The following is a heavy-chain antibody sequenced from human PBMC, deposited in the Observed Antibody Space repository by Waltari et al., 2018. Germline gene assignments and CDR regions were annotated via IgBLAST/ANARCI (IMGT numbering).Heavy chain of an antibody. CDR2: INPGNGNT. V-gene: IGHV1-3*01. Sequence: QVQLVQSGAEVKKPGASVKVSCKASGYTFTSYIIHWVRQAPGQSLEWMGWINPGNGNTNKSQKFQDRVTITRDTFASTAYVELSSLTSEDTAVYYCARPLEDCSGGSCYYDRWFDPWGQGTLVTVSS. CDR1: GYTFTSYI. CDR3: ARPLEDCSGGSCYYDRWFDP. J-gene: IGHJ5*02. D-gene: IGHD2-15*01.